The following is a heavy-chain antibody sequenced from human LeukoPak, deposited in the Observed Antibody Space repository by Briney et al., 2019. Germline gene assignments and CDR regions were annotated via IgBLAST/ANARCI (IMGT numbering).Heavy chain of an antibody. V-gene: IGHV3-23*01. D-gene: IGHD1-1*01. Sequence: PGGSLRLSCAASGFTFGDYSMSWVRQAPGKGLEWVSSITDDSPPTYYADSVKGRFTISRDNSKNTLYLQMNNLRAEDTAVYYCAKKRDGTPHNANFDHWGQGTLVTVCS. CDR1: GFTFGDYS. CDR2: ITDDSPPT. CDR3: AKKRDGTPHNANFDH. J-gene: IGHJ4*02.